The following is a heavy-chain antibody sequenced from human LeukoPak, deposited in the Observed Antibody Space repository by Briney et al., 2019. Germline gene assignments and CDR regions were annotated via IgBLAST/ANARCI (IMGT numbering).Heavy chain of an antibody. V-gene: IGHV3-53*01. CDR1: GFIVSSDY. J-gene: IGHJ4*02. CDR3: ARAAWDY. Sequence: GGSLRLSCAASGFIVSSDYMSWVRQAPGKGLEWVSVIYSDGNTYYADSVKGRFTISRDNSKNTLYLQMNGLRADDTAVYYCARAAWDYWGQGTLVTVSS. CDR2: IYSDGNT.